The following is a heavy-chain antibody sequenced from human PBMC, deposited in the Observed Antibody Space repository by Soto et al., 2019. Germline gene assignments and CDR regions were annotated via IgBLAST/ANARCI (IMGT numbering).Heavy chain of an antibody. J-gene: IGHJ4*02. CDR2: IYYSGST. CDR1: GGSISSSSYY. CDR3: ARSGVRSGYYFPGSEYYFDY. Sequence: QLQLQESGPGLVKPSETLSLTCTVSGGSISSSSYYWGWIRQPPGKGLEWIGSIYYSGSTYYNPSLKSRVTISVDTSKNQFSLKLSSVTAADTAVYYCARSGVRSGYYFPGSEYYFDYWGQGTLVTVSS. V-gene: IGHV4-39*01. D-gene: IGHD3-22*01.